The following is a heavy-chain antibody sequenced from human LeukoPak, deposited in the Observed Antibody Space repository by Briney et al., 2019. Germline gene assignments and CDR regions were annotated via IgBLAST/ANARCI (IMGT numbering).Heavy chain of an antibody. CDR1: GFTFSSYA. CDR3: AKDQRSGDFWSGYYSPTYYYYGMDV. CDR2: ISGSGGST. J-gene: IGHJ6*02. V-gene: IGHV3-23*01. D-gene: IGHD3-3*01. Sequence: GGSLRLSCAASGFTFSSYAMSWVCQAPGKGLEWVSAISGSGGSTYYADSVKGRFTISRDNSKNTLYLQMNSLRAEDTAVYYCAKDQRSGDFWSGYYSPTYYYYGMDVWGQGTTVTVSS.